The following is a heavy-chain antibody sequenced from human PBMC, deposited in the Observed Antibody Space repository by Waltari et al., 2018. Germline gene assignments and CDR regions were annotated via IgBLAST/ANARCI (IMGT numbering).Heavy chain of an antibody. CDR3: ARAVKWELTNFDY. CDR2: INPYRGGT. J-gene: IGHJ4*02. V-gene: IGHV1-2*02. CDR1: GYTFTGYY. D-gene: IGHD1-26*01. Sequence: QVQLVQSGAEVKKPGASVKVSCKASGYTFTGYYMHWVRQAPGKGLEWMGWINPYRGGTKYEPKFQGRVTMTRDTSISTAYMELSRLRSDDTAVYYCARAVKWELTNFDYWGQGTLVTVSS.